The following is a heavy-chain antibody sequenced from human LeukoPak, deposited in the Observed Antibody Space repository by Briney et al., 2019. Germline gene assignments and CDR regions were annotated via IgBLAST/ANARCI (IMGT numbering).Heavy chain of an antibody. Sequence: GASVKVSCKASGYTFTGYDINWVRQATGQGLEWMGYMNPNSGNTGYAQKFQGRVTITTNTSTSTAYMELSSLRSDDTAVYYCAREGSDYWGQGTLVTVSS. CDR1: GYTFTGYD. J-gene: IGHJ4*02. CDR2: MNPNSGNT. CDR3: AREGSDY. V-gene: IGHV1-8*03.